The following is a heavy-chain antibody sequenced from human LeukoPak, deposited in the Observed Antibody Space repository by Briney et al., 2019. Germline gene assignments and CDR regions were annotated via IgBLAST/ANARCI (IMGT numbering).Heavy chain of an antibody. J-gene: IGHJ3*01. CDR1: GGSISSYY. CDR3: ARDLVGDGYNSPL. D-gene: IGHD5-24*01. CDR2: IYYSGST. Sequence: PSETLSLTCTVSGGSISSYYWSWIRQPPGKGLEWIGYIYYSGSTNYNPSLKSRVTISVDTSKNQFSLKLSSVTAADTAVYYCARDLVGDGYNSPLWGQGTMVTVSS. V-gene: IGHV4-59*01.